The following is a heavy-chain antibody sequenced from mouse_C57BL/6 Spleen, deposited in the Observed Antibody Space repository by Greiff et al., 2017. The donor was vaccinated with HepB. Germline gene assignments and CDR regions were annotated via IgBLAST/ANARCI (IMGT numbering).Heavy chain of an antibody. Sequence: EVMLVESEGGLVQPGSSMKLSCTASGFTFSDYYMAWVRQVPEKGLEWVANINYDGSSTYYLDSLKSRFIISRDNAKNILYLQMSSLKSEDTATYYCARADGGWLSPYFDYWGQGTTLTVSS. V-gene: IGHV5-16*01. J-gene: IGHJ2*01. D-gene: IGHD2-3*01. CDR3: ARADGGWLSPYFDY. CDR1: GFTFSDYY. CDR2: INYDGSST.